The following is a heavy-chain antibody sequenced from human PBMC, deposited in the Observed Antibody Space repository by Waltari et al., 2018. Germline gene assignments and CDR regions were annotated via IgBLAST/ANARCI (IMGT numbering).Heavy chain of an antibody. D-gene: IGHD2-21*02. Sequence: QVQLQQSGPGLVKPSQTLSLTCAISGDSVPSNYAAWNWLRQSPSRGLEWLGRTYYRSKWYNDYAVSVKSRITINPDTSKNQFSLQLNSVTPEDTAVYYCARVRSSDYYSVAAFDIWGQGTMVTVSS. J-gene: IGHJ3*02. CDR2: TYYRSKWYN. CDR3: ARVRSSDYYSVAAFDI. CDR1: GDSVPSNYAA. V-gene: IGHV6-1*01.